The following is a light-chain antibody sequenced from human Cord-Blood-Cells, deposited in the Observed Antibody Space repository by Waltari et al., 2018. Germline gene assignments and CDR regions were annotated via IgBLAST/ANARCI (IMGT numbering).Light chain of an antibody. V-gene: IGKV1-39*01. J-gene: IGKJ2*01. CDR1: QSISNY. CDR2: AAS. CDR3: QQSYSTPPT. Sequence: DIQMTQYPSSLSASVGDRVTITCRASQSISNYLNWYQQKPGKAPKLLIYAASSLQSGVPSRFSGSGSGTDFTLTISSLQPEDFATYYCQQSYSTPPTFGQGTKLEIK.